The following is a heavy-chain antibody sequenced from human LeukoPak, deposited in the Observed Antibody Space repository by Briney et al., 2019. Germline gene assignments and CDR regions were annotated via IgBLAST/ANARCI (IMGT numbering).Heavy chain of an antibody. J-gene: IGHJ4*02. CDR3: ARDGASGVDIVAHTFDY. Sequence: SETLSLTCTVAGGSVSSYYWSWIRQSPGKGLEWIGYIHHSGGTNYNPSLKRRAAISVETSKNQFSLKLRPVTAADTAVYYCARDGASGVDIVAHTFDYWGQGTLVTVSS. CDR2: IHHSGGT. CDR1: GGSVSSYY. V-gene: IGHV4-59*02. D-gene: IGHD5-12*01.